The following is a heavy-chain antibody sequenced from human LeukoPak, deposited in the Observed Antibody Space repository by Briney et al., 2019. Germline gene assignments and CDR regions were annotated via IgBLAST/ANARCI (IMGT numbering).Heavy chain of an antibody. D-gene: IGHD6-6*01. Sequence: PGRSLRLSCAASGFTFSSYAMHWVRQAPGEGLEWVAVISYDGSNKYYADSVKGRFTISRDNSKNTLYLQMNSLRAEDTAVYYCARDQYSSSEYYFDYWGQGTLVTVSS. CDR3: ARDQYSSSEYYFDY. CDR2: ISYDGSNK. CDR1: GFTFSSYA. J-gene: IGHJ4*02. V-gene: IGHV3-30-3*01.